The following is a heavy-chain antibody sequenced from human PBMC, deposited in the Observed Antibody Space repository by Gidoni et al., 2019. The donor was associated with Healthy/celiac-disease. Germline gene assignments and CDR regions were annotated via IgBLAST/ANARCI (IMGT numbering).Heavy chain of an antibody. CDR2: ISYDGSNK. D-gene: IGHD5-18*01. V-gene: IGHV3-30*01. Sequence: QVQLVESGGGVVQPGRSLRLSCAASGFTVSSYAMHWVRQAPGKGLEWVAVISYDGSNKYYADSVKGRFTISRDNSKNTLYLQMNSLRAEDTAVYYCARDTAMVKGPPTNWGQGTLVTVSS. J-gene: IGHJ4*02. CDR3: ARDTAMVKGPPTN. CDR1: GFTVSSYA.